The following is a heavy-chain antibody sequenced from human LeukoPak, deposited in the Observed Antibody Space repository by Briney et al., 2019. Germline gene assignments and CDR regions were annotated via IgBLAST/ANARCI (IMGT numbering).Heavy chain of an antibody. J-gene: IGHJ4*02. D-gene: IGHD3-22*01. Sequence: SEILSLTCTVSGGSISSSYWSWIRQPPGKGLEWIGYIYYSGSTNYNPSLKSRVTISVDTSKNQFSLKLSSVTAADTAVYYCARGYHDFSGYWLSYFDYWGQGTLVTVSS. CDR2: IYYSGST. CDR3: ARGYHDFSGYWLSYFDY. CDR1: GGSISSSY. V-gene: IGHV4-59*01.